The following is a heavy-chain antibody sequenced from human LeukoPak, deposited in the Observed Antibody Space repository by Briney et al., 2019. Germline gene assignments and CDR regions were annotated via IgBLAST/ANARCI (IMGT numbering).Heavy chain of an antibody. Sequence: GGSLRLSCAASGFTVSNNYMSWVRQAPGKGLEWVSVNYSGGSTYYADSVKGRFTISRDNSKSTLYLQMNSLRAEDTAVYYCAMNWNPYYFDYWGQGTLVSVSS. J-gene: IGHJ4*02. D-gene: IGHD1-1*01. CDR3: AMNWNPYYFDY. CDR2: NYSGGST. CDR1: GFTVSNNY. V-gene: IGHV3-66*02.